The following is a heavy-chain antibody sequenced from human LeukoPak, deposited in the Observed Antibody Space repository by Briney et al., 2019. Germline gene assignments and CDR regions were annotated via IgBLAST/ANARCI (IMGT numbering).Heavy chain of an antibody. V-gene: IGHV3-21*01. J-gene: IGHJ4*02. CDR1: GLSFSTYS. CDR3: ARGGYYGSGRYYFDS. D-gene: IGHD3-3*01. CDR2: ISSSSIYR. Sequence: GGSLRLSCAASGLSFSTYSMNWVRQAPGKGLEWVSSISSSSIYRYYADSVKGRFTISRDNAKKSLYLQMNSLRAEDTAVYYCARGGYYGSGRYYFDSWGQGTLVTVSS.